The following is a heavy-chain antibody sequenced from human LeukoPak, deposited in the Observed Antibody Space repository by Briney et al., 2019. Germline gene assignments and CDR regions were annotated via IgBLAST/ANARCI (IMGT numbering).Heavy chain of an antibody. CDR3: ARDLGQYYDTSDNWFDP. CDR2: VSSGSSTI. D-gene: IGHD3-22*01. J-gene: IGHJ5*02. V-gene: IGHV3-11*04. CDR1: GFTFSDYY. Sequence: PGGSLRLSCAASGFTFSDYYMSWIRQAPGKALEWVSYVSSGSSTIYYADSVKGRFTVSRDNGKRSLYLHMNSLRAEDTAVYYCARDLGQYYDTSDNWFDPWGQGTLVTVSS.